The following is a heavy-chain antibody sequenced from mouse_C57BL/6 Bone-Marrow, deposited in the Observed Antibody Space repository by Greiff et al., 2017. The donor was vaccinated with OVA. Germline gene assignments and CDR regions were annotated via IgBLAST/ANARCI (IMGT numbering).Heavy chain of an antibody. CDR1: GFTFSDYY. V-gene: IGHV5-16*01. CDR2: INYDGSST. CDR3: ARVYYYGSSFFDY. D-gene: IGHD1-1*01. Sequence: EVMLVESEGGLVQPGSSMKLSCTASGFTFSDYYMAWVRQVPEKGLEWVANINYDGSSTYYLDSLKSRFIISRDNAKNILYLQMSSLKSEDTATYYCARVYYYGSSFFDYWGQGTTLTVSS. J-gene: IGHJ2*01.